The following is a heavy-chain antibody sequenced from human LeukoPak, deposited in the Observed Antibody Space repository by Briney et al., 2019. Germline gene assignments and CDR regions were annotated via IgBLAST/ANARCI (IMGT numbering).Heavy chain of an antibody. Sequence: SETLSLTCAVSAYSISSGYYWGWIRQPPGKGLEWIGSRYYSGSTSYNPSLKSRVAISVDTSKSQFSLKLSSVTAADTAVYYCARRIGTSYFYYWGQGTLVTVSS. CDR1: AYSISSGYY. D-gene: IGHD1-7*01. V-gene: IGHV4-38-2*01. CDR2: RYYSGST. J-gene: IGHJ4*02. CDR3: ARRIGTSYFYY.